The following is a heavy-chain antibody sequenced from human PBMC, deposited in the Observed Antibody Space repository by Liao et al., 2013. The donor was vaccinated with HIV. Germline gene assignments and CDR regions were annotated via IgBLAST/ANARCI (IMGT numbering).Heavy chain of an antibody. Sequence: QVRLQESGPGLVKPSQTLSLTCTVSGGSISSGDYYWSWIRQPPGKGLEWIGYIYHSGSTYYNPSLKSRVTISVDRSKNQFSLKLSSVTAADTAVYYCARVGAYCGGDCYDYYYYMDVWGKGTTVTVSS. J-gene: IGHJ6*03. CDR1: GGSISSGDYY. D-gene: IGHD2-21*01. V-gene: IGHV4-30-4*08. CDR3: ARVGAYCGGDCYDYYYYMDV. CDR2: IYHSGST.